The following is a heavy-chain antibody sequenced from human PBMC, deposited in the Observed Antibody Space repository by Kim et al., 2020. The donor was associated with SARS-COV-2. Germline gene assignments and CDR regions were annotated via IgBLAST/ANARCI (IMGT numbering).Heavy chain of an antibody. CDR3: AKGLSYCSSTNCYTPSDF. J-gene: IGHJ4*02. D-gene: IGHD2-2*02. Sequence: KGRFTVSRDNSNNTLYLQMDSLRAEDTALYYCAKGLSYCSSTNCYTPSDFWGQGTLVTVSS. V-gene: IGHV3-23*01.